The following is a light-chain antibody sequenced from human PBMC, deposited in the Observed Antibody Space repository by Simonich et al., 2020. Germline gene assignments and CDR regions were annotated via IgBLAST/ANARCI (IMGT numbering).Light chain of an antibody. V-gene: IGKV3-15*01. CDR2: GAS. Sequence: EIVMTQSPATLSVSPGERATLSCRASQSVSSNLAWYQQKPAQAPRLLSYGASTRATGIPARVSGSGSGTEFTLTISSMQSEDFAVYYCQQYNNWPPYTFGQGTKLEIK. CDR3: QQYNNWPPYT. J-gene: IGKJ2*01. CDR1: QSVSSN.